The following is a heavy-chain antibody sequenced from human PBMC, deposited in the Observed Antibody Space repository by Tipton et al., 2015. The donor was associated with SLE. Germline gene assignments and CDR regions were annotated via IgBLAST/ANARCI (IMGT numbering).Heavy chain of an antibody. CDR1: GYSISSGYY. CDR3: ARPPQRDYGGNLHWYFDL. Sequence: TLSLTCAVSGYSISSGYYWGWIRQPPGKGLGWIGSIYHSGSTYYNPSLKSRVTISVDTSKNQFSLKLSSVTAADTAVYYCARPPQRDYGGNLHWYFDLWGRGTLVTVSS. V-gene: IGHV4-38-2*01. CDR2: IYHSGST. D-gene: IGHD4-23*01. J-gene: IGHJ2*01.